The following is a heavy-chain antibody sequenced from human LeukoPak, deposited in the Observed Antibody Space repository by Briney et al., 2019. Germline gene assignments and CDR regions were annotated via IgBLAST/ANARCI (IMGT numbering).Heavy chain of an antibody. D-gene: IGHD3-10*01. CDR2: INHSGST. V-gene: IGHV4-34*01. Sequence: SETLSLTCAVYGGSFSGYYWSWIRQPPGKGLEWIGEINHSGSTNYNPSLKSRVTISVDTSKNQFSLKLSSVTAADTAVYYCARLGYYGSGSYYIFDYWGQGTLVTVSS. J-gene: IGHJ4*02. CDR3: ARLGYYGSGSYYIFDY. CDR1: GGSFSGYY.